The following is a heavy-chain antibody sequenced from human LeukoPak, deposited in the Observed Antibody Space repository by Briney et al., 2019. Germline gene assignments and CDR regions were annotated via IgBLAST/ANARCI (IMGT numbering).Heavy chain of an antibody. CDR3: ARARRSPSGAVGSFDQ. D-gene: IGHD6-6*01. V-gene: IGHV4-34*01. Sequence: SETLSLTCVVYGGSFSGYHWSWIRQSPGKGLEWIGEINHRGSTNYNPSLESRVTVSLETSKNQFSLKVTSVTAADTAVYYCARARRSPSGAVGSFDQWGQGTLVTVSS. CDR1: GGSFSGYH. J-gene: IGHJ4*02. CDR2: INHRGST.